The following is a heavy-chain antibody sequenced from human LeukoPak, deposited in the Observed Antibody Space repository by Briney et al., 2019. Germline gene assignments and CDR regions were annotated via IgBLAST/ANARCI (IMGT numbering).Heavy chain of an antibody. CDR1: GGSISSGSHY. V-gene: IGHV4-61*02. Sequence: SQTLSLTCTVSGGSISSGSHYWSWIRQPAGKGLEWIGRIYTSGSTNYNPSLKSRVTISVDRSKSQFSLKLSSVTAADTAVYCCARGVATINFDYWGQGTLVTVSS. CDR2: IYTSGST. D-gene: IGHD5-24*01. CDR3: ARGVATINFDY. J-gene: IGHJ4*02.